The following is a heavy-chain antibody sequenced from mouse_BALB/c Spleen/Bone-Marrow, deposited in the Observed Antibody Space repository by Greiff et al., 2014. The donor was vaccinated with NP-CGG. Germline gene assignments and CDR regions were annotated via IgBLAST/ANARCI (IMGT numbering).Heavy chain of an antibody. D-gene: IGHD2-1*01. Sequence: LQQSGMALFGRKTSVKLSCKASGYTFTSYWLHWVKQRHGQGLEWIGNIYPGRGSTNYDENFKSKGTLTVDTSSSTAYMHLSSLTSGDSAFYYGTRGDGNYWYCDVWGAGTTVTGSS. CDR1: GYTFTSYW. CDR3: TRGDGNYWYCDV. J-gene: IGHJ1*01. V-gene: IGHV1S22*01. CDR2: IYPGRGST.